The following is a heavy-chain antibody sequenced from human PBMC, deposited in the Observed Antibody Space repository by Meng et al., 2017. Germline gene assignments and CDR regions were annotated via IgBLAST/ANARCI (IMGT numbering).Heavy chain of an antibody. CDR2: ITKDGSRK. Sequence: QVELVGSGGDVVLPGRALNLACAASGFSFSNYEMHWVRQAPCKGLEWVACITKDGSRKYYLGFVRGRFTISRDNSKNTLYLEMNSLRSEDTALYYCARDFDYWGQGTLVTVSS. J-gene: IGHJ4*02. V-gene: IGHV3-30*16. CDR1: GFSFSNYE. CDR3: ARDFDY.